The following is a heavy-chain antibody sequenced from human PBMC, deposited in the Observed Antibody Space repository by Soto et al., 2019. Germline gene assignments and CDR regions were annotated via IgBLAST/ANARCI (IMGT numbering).Heavy chain of an antibody. CDR1: GYTFTSYD. CDR3: VVQDIVVVVAATGGDADC. V-gene: IGHV1-8*01. CDR2: VNPNSGNT. D-gene: IGHD2-15*01. Sequence: ASVKVSCKASGYTFTSYDINWVRQATGQGLEWMGWVNPNSGNTGYAQKFQGRVTMTRNTSISTAYMELSSLRSEDTAVYYCVVQDIVVVVAATGGDADCWGQGTLVTVSS. J-gene: IGHJ4*02.